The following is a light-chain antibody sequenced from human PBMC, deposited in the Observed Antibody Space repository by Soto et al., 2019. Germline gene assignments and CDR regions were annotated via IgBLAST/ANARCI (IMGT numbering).Light chain of an antibody. CDR3: LQALQTPLT. J-gene: IGKJ4*01. Sequence: IVMTQSPLSLPVTPGEPASISCRSSQSLLHGNGYNYLDWYLQKPGQSPQLLIYLGYNRASGVPDRFSGSGSGTDFTLKISRVEAEDVGIYYCLQALQTPLTFGGGTKVDIK. CDR1: QSLLHGNGYNY. CDR2: LGY. V-gene: IGKV2-28*01.